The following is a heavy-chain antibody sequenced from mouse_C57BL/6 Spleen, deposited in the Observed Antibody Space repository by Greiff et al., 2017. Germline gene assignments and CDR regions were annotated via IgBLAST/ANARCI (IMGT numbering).Heavy chain of an antibody. CDR3: ARYDARDYFDY. Sequence: EVQPVESGPELVKPGDSVKISYKASGYPFTGHFMNWVMQSHGKRLEWIGRINPYNGDTFYNQKFKGKATLTVDKSSSTAHMELRMLTSENSAVYYCARYDARDYFDYWGQGTTLTVSS. CDR2: INPYNGDT. D-gene: IGHD2-3*01. CDR1: GYPFTGHF. J-gene: IGHJ2*01. V-gene: IGHV1-20*01.